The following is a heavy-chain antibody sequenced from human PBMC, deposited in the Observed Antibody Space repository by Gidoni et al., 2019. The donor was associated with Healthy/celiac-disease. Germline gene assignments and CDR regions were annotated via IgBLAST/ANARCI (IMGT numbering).Heavy chain of an antibody. CDR2: IYPGDSDT. V-gene: IGHV5-51*01. D-gene: IGHD3-16*01. J-gene: IGHJ3*02. CDR3: ARHWMITFGGAHDAFDI. Sequence: KGSGYSFTSYWIGWVRQMPGKGLEWMGIIYPGDSDTRYSPSFQGQVTISADKSISTAYLQWSSLKASDTAMYYCARHWMITFGGAHDAFDIWGQGTMVTVSS. CDR1: GYSFTSYW.